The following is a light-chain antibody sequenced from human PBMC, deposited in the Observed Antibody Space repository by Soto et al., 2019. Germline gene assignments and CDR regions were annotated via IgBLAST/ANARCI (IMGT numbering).Light chain of an antibody. CDR2: LNSDGSH. CDR3: QTWGTRVV. Sequence: QLVLTQSPSASASLGASVKLTCTLSSGHSSYAIAWHQQQPEKGPRYLMKLNSDGSHSKGDGIPDRFSGSSSGAERYLTISGLQSEDGADYYGQTWGTRVVFGGGTKLTVL. J-gene: IGLJ2*01. V-gene: IGLV4-69*01. CDR1: SGHSSYA.